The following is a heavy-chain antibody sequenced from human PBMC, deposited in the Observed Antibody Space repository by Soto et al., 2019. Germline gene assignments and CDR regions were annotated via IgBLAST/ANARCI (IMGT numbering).Heavy chain of an antibody. J-gene: IGHJ4*02. CDR1: GFTFTDYS. Sequence: GGSLGLSCEGSGFTFTDYSMLWVRQAPGKGLEWVSYISSTSNIAFYVDSVEGRFTTSRDNAKNSLYLQMNSLRDEDTAVYYCASCYGDYEFPCEYWGQGTLVTVSS. V-gene: IGHV3-21*05. CDR3: ASCYGDYEFPCEY. CDR2: ISSTSNIA. D-gene: IGHD4-17*01.